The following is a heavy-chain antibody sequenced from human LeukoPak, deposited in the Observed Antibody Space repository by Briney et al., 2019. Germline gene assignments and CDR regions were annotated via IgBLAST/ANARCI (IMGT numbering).Heavy chain of an antibody. CDR3: AKRQVVGDGGFDY. V-gene: IGHV3-23*01. CDR2: ISGSGGGT. D-gene: IGHD6-19*01. CDR1: GLTFSSYA. Sequence: GGSLRLSCAASGLTFSSYAMRWVRQAPGKGLEWVSAISGSGGGTYYADSVKGRFTISRDNSKNTLYLQVNSLRAEDTAVYYCAKRQVVGDGGFDYWGQGTLVTGPS. J-gene: IGHJ4*02.